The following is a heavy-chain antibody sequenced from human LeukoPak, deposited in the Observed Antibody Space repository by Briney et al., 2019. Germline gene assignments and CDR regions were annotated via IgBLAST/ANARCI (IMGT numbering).Heavy chain of an antibody. D-gene: IGHD3-3*01. CDR1: GGSVSSGSFY. CDR2: IYYSGST. CDR3: VTIHYYYYGMDV. V-gene: IGHV4-39*01. J-gene: IGHJ6*02. Sequence: SETLSLTCTVSGGSVSSGSFYWGWIRQPPGKGLEWIGSIYYSGSTYYNPSLKSRVTISVDTSKNQFSLKLSSVTAADTAVYYCVTIHYYYYGMDVWGQGTTVTVSS.